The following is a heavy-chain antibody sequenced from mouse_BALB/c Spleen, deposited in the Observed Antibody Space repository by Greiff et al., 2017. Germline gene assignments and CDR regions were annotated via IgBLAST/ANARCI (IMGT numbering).Heavy chain of an antibody. CDR2: IYPGSGST. V-gene: IGHV1-55*01. CDR1: GYNFTSYW. Sequence: VQLQQPGAELVKPGTSVKLSCKASGYNFTSYWINWVKLRPGQGLEWIGDIYPGSGSTNYNEKFKSKATLTVDTSSSTAYMQLSSLASEDSALYYCARYGNYYYYAMDYWGQGTSVTVSS. CDR3: ARYGNYYYYAMDY. D-gene: IGHD2-1*01. J-gene: IGHJ4*01.